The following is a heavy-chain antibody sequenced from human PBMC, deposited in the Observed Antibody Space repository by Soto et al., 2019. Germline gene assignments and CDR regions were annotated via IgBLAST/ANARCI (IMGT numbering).Heavy chain of an antibody. V-gene: IGHV3-23*01. CDR1: GFTFSSYA. CDR2: ISGSGGST. CDR3: AKDGGITMIVVVTHFDY. Sequence: PGGSLRLSCAASGFTFSSYAMSWVRQAPGKGLEWVSAISGSGGSTYYADSVEGRSTISRDNSKNTLYLQMNSLRAEDTAVYYCAKDGGITMIVVVTHFDYWGQGTLVTVSS. D-gene: IGHD3-22*01. J-gene: IGHJ4*02.